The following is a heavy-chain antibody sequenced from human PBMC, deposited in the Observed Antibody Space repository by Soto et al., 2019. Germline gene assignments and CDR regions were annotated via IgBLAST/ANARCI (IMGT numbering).Heavy chain of an antibody. CDR2: IYYSGKT. J-gene: IGHJ4*02. CDR1: GHAINNYY. V-gene: IGHV4-59*01. D-gene: IGHD2-8*01. Sequence: KTSDPLSPTFIDSGHAINNYYWIWIRQPPGQGLEWIGFIYYSGKTYFNPSLKSRVAISVDTSKNHFSRRLSCVIAADTALYYCARRMRGASAIFDYWGQGPRVTVSS. CDR3: ARRMRGASAIFDY.